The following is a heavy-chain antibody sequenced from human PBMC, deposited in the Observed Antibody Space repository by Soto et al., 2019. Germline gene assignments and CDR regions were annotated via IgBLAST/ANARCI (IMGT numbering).Heavy chain of an antibody. CDR2: MHANTGLT. CDR1: GITFTNLD. J-gene: IGHJ4*02. CDR3: ARDGIAALRHFDY. D-gene: IGHD6-13*01. V-gene: IGHV1-8*01. Sequence: GASVKVSCKASGITFTNLDLNWVRQAPGQGLDWMGWMHANTGLTGHAQKFQGRLFLTRDTSIATAYMELNSLRAEDTAVYSCARDGIAALRHFDYWGQGTLVTVSS.